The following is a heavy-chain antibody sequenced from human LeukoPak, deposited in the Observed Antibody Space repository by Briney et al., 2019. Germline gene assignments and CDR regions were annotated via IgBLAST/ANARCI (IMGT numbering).Heavy chain of an antibody. D-gene: IGHD3-22*01. CDR2: ISSSSSYI. J-gene: IGHJ5*02. CDR1: GFTFSSYS. V-gene: IGHV3-21*01. Sequence: GGSLRLSCAASGFTFSSYSMNWVRQAPGKGLEWVSSISSSSSYIYYADSVKGRFTISRDNTKNSLYLQMNSLRAEDTAVYYCARDRYYYDSSGYYPWGQGTLVTVSS. CDR3: ARDRYYYDSSGYYP.